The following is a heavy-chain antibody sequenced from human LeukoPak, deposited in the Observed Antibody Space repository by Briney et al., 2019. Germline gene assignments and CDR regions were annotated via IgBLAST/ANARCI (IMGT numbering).Heavy chain of an antibody. J-gene: IGHJ3*02. CDR1: GFTFSSYG. Sequence: GGSLRLSCAASGFTFSSYGMHWVRQAPGKGLEWVSSISSSSSYIYYADSVKGRFTISRDNAKNSLYLQMNSLRAEDTAVYYCARGASSPVVVPAAIDAFDIWGQGTMVTVSS. CDR3: ARGASSPVVVPAAIDAFDI. CDR2: ISSSSSYI. D-gene: IGHD2-2*01. V-gene: IGHV3-21*01.